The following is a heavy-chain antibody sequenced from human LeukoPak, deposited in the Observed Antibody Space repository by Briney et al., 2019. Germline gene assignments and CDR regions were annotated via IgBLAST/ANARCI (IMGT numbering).Heavy chain of an antibody. CDR3: TRVYSYGSHCFDY. CDR1: GFTFGDYA. V-gene: IGHV3-49*03. Sequence: GGSLRLSCTASGFTFGDYAMSWFRQAPGKGLEWVGFIRSKAYGGTTEYAASVKGRFTISRDDSKSIAYLQMNSLKTEDTAVYYCTRVYSYGSHCFDYWGQGTLVTVSS. J-gene: IGHJ4*02. D-gene: IGHD5-18*01. CDR2: IRSKAYGGTT.